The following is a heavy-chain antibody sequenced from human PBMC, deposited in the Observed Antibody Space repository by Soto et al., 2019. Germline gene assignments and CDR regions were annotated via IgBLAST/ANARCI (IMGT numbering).Heavy chain of an antibody. V-gene: IGHV4-4*07. CDR2: FCTSDNI. CDR3: ARGGCSGDYCFDC. Sequence: KPSEPLSLTCTVSGASISSHCWNWIRQPAGKGLEWIGRFCTSDNINYNPSLKSRVTVSVDTSTNRFSLKVTSVTAADTAVYYCARGGCSGDYCFDCWGQGTQVTVSS. CDR1: GASISSHC. D-gene: IGHD4-17*01. J-gene: IGHJ5*01.